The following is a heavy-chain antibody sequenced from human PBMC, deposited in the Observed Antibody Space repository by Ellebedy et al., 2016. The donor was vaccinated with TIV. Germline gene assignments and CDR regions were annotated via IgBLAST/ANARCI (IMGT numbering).Heavy chain of an antibody. CDR1: GFSTSG. CDR3: VKGAYPVPTVMAV. Sequence: GESLKISCAASGFSTSGMHWVRQAPGKGLEWVASIRSDGSTKYYADSAKGRFTISRDDSKNTLYLQMNSLRVEDTAVYYCVKGAYPVPTVMAVWGQGTTVTVSS. D-gene: IGHD4-17*01. CDR2: IRSDGSTK. V-gene: IGHV3-30*02. J-gene: IGHJ6*02.